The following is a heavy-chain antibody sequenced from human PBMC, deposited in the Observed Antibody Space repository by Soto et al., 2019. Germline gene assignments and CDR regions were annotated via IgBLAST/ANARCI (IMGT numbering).Heavy chain of an antibody. CDR3: ATREQLGDYYYGMDV. Sequence: SVKVSCKASGGTFSSYAISWVRQAPGQGLEWMGGIIPIFGTANYAQKFQGRVTITADESTSTAYMELSSLRSEDTAVYYCATREQLGDYYYGMDVWGQGTTVTVSS. J-gene: IGHJ6*02. D-gene: IGHD6-6*01. CDR2: IIPIFGTA. CDR1: GGTFSSYA. V-gene: IGHV1-69*13.